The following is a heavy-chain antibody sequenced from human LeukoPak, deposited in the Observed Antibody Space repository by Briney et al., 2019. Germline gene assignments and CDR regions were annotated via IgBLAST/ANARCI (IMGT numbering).Heavy chain of an antibody. CDR3: ARVDSSSWYRFGY. CDR1: GFTFSDYY. D-gene: IGHD6-13*01. J-gene: IGHJ4*02. CDR2: ISSSSSYT. Sequence: PGGSLRRSCAASGFTFSDYYMSWIRQAPGKGLEWVSYISSSSSYTNYADSVKGRFTISRDNAKNSLYLQMNSLRAEDTAVYYCARVDSSSWYRFGYWGQGTLVTVSS. V-gene: IGHV3-11*05.